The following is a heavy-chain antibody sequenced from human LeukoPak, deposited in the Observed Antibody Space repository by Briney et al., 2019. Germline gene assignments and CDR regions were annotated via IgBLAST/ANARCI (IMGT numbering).Heavy chain of an antibody. Sequence: SETLSLTCAVSDGSITDNWWGWVRQPPGKGLEWIGEIYHTGDTNYNPSLKSRVTISINTSKKQLSLNLNSVTAADTAIYYCARAAAYNLDRWGQGTLVIVSS. J-gene: IGHJ5*02. CDR1: DGSITDNW. V-gene: IGHV4-4*02. CDR2: IYHTGDT. D-gene: IGHD6-13*01. CDR3: ARAAAYNLDR.